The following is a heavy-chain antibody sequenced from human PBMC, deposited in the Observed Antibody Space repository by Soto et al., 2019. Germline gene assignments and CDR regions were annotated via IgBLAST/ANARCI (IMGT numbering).Heavy chain of an antibody. V-gene: IGHV4-59*01. J-gene: IGHJ6*02. CDR3: ARGDGIQLGSLAGRYYYHKMDV. CDR1: GGSISTYY. Sequence: QVQLRESGPGLVKSSETLSLTCTVSGGSISTYYWSWVRQPPGKGLEWIGYIYYSGTATYNPSLRCRVTISVDTSKNQFSLRLSSVTAADTAVYYCARGDGIQLGSLAGRYYYHKMDVWGQGTTVTVYS. CDR2: IYYSGTA. D-gene: IGHD1-1*01.